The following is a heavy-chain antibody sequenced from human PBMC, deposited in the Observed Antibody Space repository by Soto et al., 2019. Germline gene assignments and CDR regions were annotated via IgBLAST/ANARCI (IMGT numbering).Heavy chain of an antibody. CDR3: ARARGVVPAAISYWFDP. CDR2: INARNGNT. Sequence: GASVKVSCKASGYTFTSYAMHWVRQAPGQRLEWMGWINARNGNTKYSQKFQGRVTITRDTSASTAYMELSSLRSEDTAVYYCARARGVVPAAISYWFDPWGQGTLVTVS. D-gene: IGHD2-2*02. CDR1: GYTFTSYA. J-gene: IGHJ5*02. V-gene: IGHV1-3*01.